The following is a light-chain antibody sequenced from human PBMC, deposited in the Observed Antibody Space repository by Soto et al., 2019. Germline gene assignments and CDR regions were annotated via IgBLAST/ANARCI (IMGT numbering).Light chain of an antibody. Sequence: DIQMTQAPSSLSASVGDRVTITCRASQSISSYLNWYQQKPGKAPELLIYSTSSLQSGVPSRFRGSGSGTDFTLTISSLQPEDFATYYCQQSYSTEGFGGGTKVEIK. J-gene: IGKJ4*01. CDR1: QSISSY. CDR2: STS. V-gene: IGKV1-39*01. CDR3: QQSYSTEG.